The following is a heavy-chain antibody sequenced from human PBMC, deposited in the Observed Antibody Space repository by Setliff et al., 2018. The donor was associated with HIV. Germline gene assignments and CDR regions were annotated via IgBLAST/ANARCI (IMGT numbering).Heavy chain of an antibody. CDR2: IIPIFGTA. CDR3: ARVGVAAAGTAEYFQH. V-gene: IGHV1-69*13. J-gene: IGHJ1*01. CDR1: GGTFSSYA. Sequence: ASVKVSCKASGGTFSSYAISWVRQAPGQGLEWMGGIIPIFGTANYAQKFQGRVTITADESTSTAYMELSSLRSEDTAVYYCARVGVAAAGTAEYFQHWGQGTLVTVS. D-gene: IGHD6-13*01.